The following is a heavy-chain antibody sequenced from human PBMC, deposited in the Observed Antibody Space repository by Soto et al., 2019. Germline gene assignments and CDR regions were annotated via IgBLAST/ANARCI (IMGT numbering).Heavy chain of an antibody. CDR3: ARGWVYYVEQNWFDP. CDR1: GGSISSGGYY. V-gene: IGHV4-31*03. J-gene: IGHJ5*02. D-gene: IGHD3-3*01. Sequence: QVQLQESGPGLVKPSQTLSLTCTVSGGSISSGGYYWSWIRQHPGKRLEWIGYIYYSGSTYYNPSLKSRVTISVDTSKNQFSLKLSSVTAADTAVYYCARGWVYYVEQNWFDPWGQGTLVTVSS. CDR2: IYYSGST.